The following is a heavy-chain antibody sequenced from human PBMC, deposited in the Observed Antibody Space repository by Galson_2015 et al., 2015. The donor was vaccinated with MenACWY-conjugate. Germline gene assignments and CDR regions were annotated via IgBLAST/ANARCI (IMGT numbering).Heavy chain of an antibody. D-gene: IGHD2-15*01. CDR1: GLTISNVW. V-gene: IGHV3-15*01. CDR2: IKCRTDGGTT. J-gene: IGHJ5*02. CDR3: TRDRDVGGSRWWFDP. Sequence: SLRLSCATSGLTISNVWMSWVRQAPGRGLEWVARIKCRTDGGTTDYATPVKGRFTILRDDSAKTLYLQMNSLKIEDTAMYFCTRDRDVGGSRWWFDPWGQGTLVTVSS.